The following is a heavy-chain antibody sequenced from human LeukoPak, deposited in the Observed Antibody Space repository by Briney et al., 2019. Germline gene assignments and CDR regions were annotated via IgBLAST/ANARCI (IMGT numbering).Heavy chain of an antibody. CDR3: ARGFEIFDY. CDR1: GFTFSSYS. D-gene: IGHD3-9*01. V-gene: IGHV3-48*02. J-gene: IGHJ4*02. Sequence: PGGSLRLSCAASGFTFSSYSLNWVRQAPGKGQEWVSYISRSSSTIYADSVKGRFTISRDNANNSLYLQMNSLRDDDTAVYYCARGFEIFDYWGQGTLVTVSS. CDR2: ISRSSSTI.